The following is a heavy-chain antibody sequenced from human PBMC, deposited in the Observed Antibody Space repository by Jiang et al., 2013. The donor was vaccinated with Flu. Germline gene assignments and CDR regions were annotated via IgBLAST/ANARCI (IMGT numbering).Heavy chain of an antibody. CDR3: ARAPNITLEAFDI. CDR2: ISSSSSYI. J-gene: IGHJ3*02. V-gene: IGHV3-21*01. Sequence: PGKGLEWVSSISSSSSYIYYADSVKGRFTISRDNAKNSLYLQMNSLRAEDTAVYYCARAPNITLEAFDIWGQGTMVTVSS. D-gene: IGHD1-14*01.